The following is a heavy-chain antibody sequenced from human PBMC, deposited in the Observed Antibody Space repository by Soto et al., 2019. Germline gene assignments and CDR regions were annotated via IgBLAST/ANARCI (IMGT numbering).Heavy chain of an antibody. V-gene: IGHV3-30*04. D-gene: IGHD4-17*01. Sequence: QVQLVESGEAGFKPGGPRNPPVAPPGLPSVANAWHGVRQAPGKGREGVAVISYDGRNKYYADSVKGRFTISRDNSKNTLYLQMNSLRAEDTAVYYCARGKSRLRHYYGMDVWGQGTTVTVSS. CDR3: ARGKSRLRHYYGMDV. CDR1: GLPSVANA. CDR2: ISYDGRNK. J-gene: IGHJ6*02.